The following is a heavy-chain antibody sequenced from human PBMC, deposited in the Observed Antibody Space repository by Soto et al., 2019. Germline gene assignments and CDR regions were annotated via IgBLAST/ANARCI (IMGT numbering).Heavy chain of an antibody. V-gene: IGHV3-23*01. D-gene: IGHD3-9*01. Sequence: GGSLRLSCAASGFTFSSYAMSWVRQAPGKGLEWVSAISGSGGSTYYADSVKGRFTISRDNSKNTLYLQMNSLRAEDTAVYYCAKDSGSSVLRYFDWLSPSDYRGQGTLVTVSS. CDR1: GFTFSSYA. CDR3: AKDSGSSVLRYFDWLSPSDY. CDR2: ISGSGGST. J-gene: IGHJ4*02.